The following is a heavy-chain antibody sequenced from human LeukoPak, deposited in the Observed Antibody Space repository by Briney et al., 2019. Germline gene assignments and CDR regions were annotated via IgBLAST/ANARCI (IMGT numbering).Heavy chain of an antibody. J-gene: IGHJ4*02. CDR3: TRDSANYHFAY. V-gene: IGHV3-66*01. D-gene: IGHD4/OR15-4a*01. CDR2: LYSGGAT. Sequence: GGSLRLSCAASGFTVKDNFMSWVRQAPGKGLEWVSVLYSGGATYYADSVKGRFTISRDNSKNTVFLQMNDLRAEDTAFYYCTRDSANYHFAYWGQGALVTVSS. CDR1: GFTVKDNF.